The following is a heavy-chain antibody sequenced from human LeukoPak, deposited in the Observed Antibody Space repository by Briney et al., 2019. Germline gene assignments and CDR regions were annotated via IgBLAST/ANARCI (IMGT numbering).Heavy chain of an antibody. CDR1: SGSISSYF. CDR3: ARASEDYYYYYMDV. CDR2: IYYSGST. Sequence: PSETLSLTCTVSSGSISSYFWSWIRQPPGKGLQWIGYIYYSGSTIYNPSLKSRVTISVDTSKNQFSLKLSSVTAADTAVYYCARASEDYYYYYMDVWGKGTTVTISS. V-gene: IGHV4-59*01. J-gene: IGHJ6*03. D-gene: IGHD1-14*01.